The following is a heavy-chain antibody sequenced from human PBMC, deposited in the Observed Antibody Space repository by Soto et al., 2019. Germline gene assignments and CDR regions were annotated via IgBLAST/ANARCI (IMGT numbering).Heavy chain of an antibody. Sequence: QVQLVESGGGVVQPGRSLRLSCAASGFTFSSYGMHWVRKAPGKGLEWVAVISYDGSNKYYADSVKGRFTISRDNSKNTLYLQMNSLRAEDTAVYYCAKTQLSPYYYYGMDVWGQGTTVTVSS. V-gene: IGHV3-30*18. CDR2: ISYDGSNK. D-gene: IGHD2-2*01. CDR1: GFTFSSYG. CDR3: AKTQLSPYYYYGMDV. J-gene: IGHJ6*02.